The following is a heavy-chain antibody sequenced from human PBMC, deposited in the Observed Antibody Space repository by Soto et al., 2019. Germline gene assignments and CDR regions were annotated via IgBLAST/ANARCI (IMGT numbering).Heavy chain of an antibody. V-gene: IGHV3-64D*08. D-gene: IGHD6-13*01. Sequence: GGSLRLSCSASGFTFSSYAMHWVRQAPGKGLEYVSAISSNGGSTYYADSVKGRFTISRDNSKNTLYLQMSSLRAEDTAVYYCVKSIDSSSWYERGGYYWGQGTLVTVSS. CDR3: VKSIDSSSWYERGGYY. CDR1: GFTFSSYA. J-gene: IGHJ4*02. CDR2: ISSNGGST.